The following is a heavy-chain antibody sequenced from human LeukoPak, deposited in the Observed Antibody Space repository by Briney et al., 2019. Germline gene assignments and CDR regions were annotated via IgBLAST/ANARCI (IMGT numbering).Heavy chain of an antibody. J-gene: IGHJ4*02. CDR3: AKGMTYFDWITPLNY. CDR1: GFTFDDYA. V-gene: IGHV3-9*01. Sequence: PGGSLRLSCAASGFTFDDYAMHWVRQGPGKGLEWVSGISWNSGSIGYADSVKGRFTISRDNAKNSLYLQMNSLRAEDTALYYCAKGMTYFDWITPLNYWGQGTLVTVSS. CDR2: ISWNSGSI. D-gene: IGHD3-9*01.